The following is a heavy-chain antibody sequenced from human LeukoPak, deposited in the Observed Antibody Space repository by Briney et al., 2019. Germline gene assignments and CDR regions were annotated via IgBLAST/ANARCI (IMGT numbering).Heavy chain of an antibody. CDR1: GGSINSYY. Sequence: SETLSLTCTVSGGSINSYYWSWIRQPPGKGLEWIGYIFYNGIDRYNPALVSRVTISVDTSKNHFSLKLSSVTAADTAVYYCARGVYIAAAQYGYWGQGTLVTVSS. CDR3: ARGVYIAAAQYGY. J-gene: IGHJ4*02. D-gene: IGHD6-13*01. CDR2: IFYNGID. V-gene: IGHV4-59*08.